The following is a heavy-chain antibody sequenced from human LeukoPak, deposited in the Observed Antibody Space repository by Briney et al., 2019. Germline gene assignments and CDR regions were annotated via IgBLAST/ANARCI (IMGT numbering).Heavy chain of an antibody. J-gene: IGHJ3*02. CDR3: ARASWYYDILTGYRASNAFDI. D-gene: IGHD3-9*01. CDR2: IYYSGST. Sequence: PSETLSLTCTVSGGSISSYYWSWIRQPPGKGLEWIGYIYYSGSTNYNPSLKSRVTISVDTSKNQFSLKLSSVTAADTAVYYCARASWYYDILTGYRASNAFDIWGQGTMVTVSS. CDR1: GGSISSYY. V-gene: IGHV4-59*08.